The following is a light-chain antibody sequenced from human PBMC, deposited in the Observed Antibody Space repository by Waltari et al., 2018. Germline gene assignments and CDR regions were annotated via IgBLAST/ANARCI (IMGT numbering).Light chain of an antibody. V-gene: IGKV2-28*01. CDR3: MQGLQTPS. CDR2: LGS. J-gene: IGKJ5*01. Sequence: DIVMTQSPLSLPVTPGEPASISCRSSQSLLHTNGYNYLDVYLQKPGQSPQLLIYLGSNRASGVPDRFSGSGSGTDFILKISRVEAEDVGVYYCMQGLQTPSFGQGTRLEIK. CDR1: QSLLHTNGYNY.